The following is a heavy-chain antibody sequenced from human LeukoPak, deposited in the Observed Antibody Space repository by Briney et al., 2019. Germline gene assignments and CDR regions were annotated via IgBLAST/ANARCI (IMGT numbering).Heavy chain of an antibody. D-gene: IGHD2-15*01. CDR1: GGTFSSYT. CDR3: ARGYCSGGSCYSLDY. J-gene: IGHJ4*01. CDR2: IIPILAIA. Sequence: SVKVSCTASGGTFSSYTISWVGQAPGHGRGWMGRIIPILAIANYAQKFQGRVTITADKSTRTAYIDLSSRRSEEPTMYYCARGYCSGGSCYSLDYWGQGTLVTVSS. V-gene: IGHV1-69*02.